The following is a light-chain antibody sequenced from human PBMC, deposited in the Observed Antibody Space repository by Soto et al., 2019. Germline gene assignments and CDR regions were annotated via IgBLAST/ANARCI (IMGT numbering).Light chain of an antibody. CDR2: GNS. J-gene: IGLJ2*01. Sequence: QSVLTQPPSVSGAPGQRVTISCTGSSYNIGAGYDVHWYQQLPGTAPKVLIYGNSNRPAGVPDRFSGSKSGTSASLAITGLQAEDEADYYCQSYDSSLSGSVVFGGGTKLTVL. CDR3: QSYDSSLSGSVV. V-gene: IGLV1-40*01. CDR1: SYNIGAGYD.